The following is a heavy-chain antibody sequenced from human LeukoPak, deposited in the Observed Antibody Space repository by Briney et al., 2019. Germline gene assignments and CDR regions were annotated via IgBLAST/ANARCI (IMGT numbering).Heavy chain of an antibody. Sequence: GASVTVSYQASGYTFTGYYMHWVRQAPGQGLEWMGWINPNSGGTNYAQKFQGRVTMTRDTSISTAYMELSRLRSDDTAVYYCARQVYCSSTSCYDAFDIWGQGTMVTVSS. CDR2: INPNSGGT. J-gene: IGHJ3*02. CDR1: GYTFTGYY. V-gene: IGHV1-2*02. CDR3: ARQVYCSSTSCYDAFDI. D-gene: IGHD2-2*01.